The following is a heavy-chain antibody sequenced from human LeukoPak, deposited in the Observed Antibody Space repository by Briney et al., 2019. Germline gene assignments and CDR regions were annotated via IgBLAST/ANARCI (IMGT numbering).Heavy chain of an antibody. CDR3: ATHWDYYDSSGYYSWFVP. CDR1: GGSFSGYY. D-gene: IGHD3-22*01. Sequence: PSETLSLTCAVYGGSFSGYYWSWIRQPPGKGLEWIGEINHSGSTNYNPSLKSRVTISVDTSKNQFSLKLSSVTAADTAVYYCATHWDYYDSSGYYSWFVPWGQGTLVTVSS. V-gene: IGHV4-34*01. J-gene: IGHJ5*02. CDR2: INHSGST.